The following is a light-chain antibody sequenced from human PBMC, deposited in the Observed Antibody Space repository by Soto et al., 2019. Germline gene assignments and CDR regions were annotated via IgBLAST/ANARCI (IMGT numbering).Light chain of an antibody. Sequence: EIVLTQSPGTLYLSPGERATLSCRASQSVSSSYLAWYQQKPGQAPRLLVYGASSRATGIPDRFSGSGSGTDFTLTISTLEAEDFAVYYCHQYGSSPPITFGQGTRLEI. CDR3: HQYGSSPPIT. V-gene: IGKV3-20*01. CDR1: QSVSSSY. CDR2: GAS. J-gene: IGKJ5*01.